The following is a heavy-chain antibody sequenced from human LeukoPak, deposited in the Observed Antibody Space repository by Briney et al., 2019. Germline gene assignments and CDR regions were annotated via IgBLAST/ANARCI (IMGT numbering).Heavy chain of an antibody. CDR3: ARNLGSQQFDY. J-gene: IGHJ4*02. V-gene: IGHV3-7*01. CDR1: GFTFNSYW. D-gene: IGHD1-26*01. CDR2: INRDGSVR. Sequence: GGSLRLSCAASGFTFNSYWIDCVRQAPGKGLEWVANINRDGSVRIFLDSVKGRFTISRDNTKNSLFLEISSLRAEDTAVYYCARNLGSQQFDYWGQGTLVTVSS.